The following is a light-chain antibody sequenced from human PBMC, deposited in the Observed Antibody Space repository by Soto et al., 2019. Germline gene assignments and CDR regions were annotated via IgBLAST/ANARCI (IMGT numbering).Light chain of an antibody. CDR3: QQSYSTSIT. Sequence: DIQMTQSPSSVSASVGDRVTITCRASQDISSWLAWYQQKPGKAPKLLIYAASSLQSGVPSRFSGSASGTDFTLTISSLQPEDFATYYCQQSYSTSITFGQGTRLEIK. V-gene: IGKV1-12*01. CDR1: QDISSW. CDR2: AAS. J-gene: IGKJ5*01.